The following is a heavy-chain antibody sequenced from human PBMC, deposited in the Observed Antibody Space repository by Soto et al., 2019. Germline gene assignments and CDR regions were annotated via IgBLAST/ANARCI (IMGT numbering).Heavy chain of an antibody. J-gene: IGHJ6*02. CDR1: GGSFSGYY. Sequence: SATLSLTCAVYGGSFSGYYWSWIRQPPGKGLEWIGEINHSGSTNYNPSLKSRVTISVDTSKNQFSLKLSSVTAADTAVYYCARGLDRSGWFIKSYYYYGMDVWGQGTTVTVSS. CDR3: ARGLDRSGWFIKSYYYYGMDV. D-gene: IGHD6-19*01. V-gene: IGHV4-34*01. CDR2: INHSGST.